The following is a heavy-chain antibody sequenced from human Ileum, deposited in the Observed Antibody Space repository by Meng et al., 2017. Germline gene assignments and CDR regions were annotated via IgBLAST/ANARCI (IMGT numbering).Heavy chain of an antibody. J-gene: IGHJ4*02. CDR2: AST. V-gene: IGHV4-61*08. CDR1: GGSVSSSGYQ. Sequence: GRLQGSGPGLGRLSDTLSLTCAFSGGSVSSSGYQWGWIRQPPGKGLEWIGYASTIYNPSLKSRVTISVDTSKNQFSLKLTSVTAADTAVYYCARDHWGSLDYWGQGVLVTVSS. CDR3: ARDHWGSLDY. D-gene: IGHD7-27*01.